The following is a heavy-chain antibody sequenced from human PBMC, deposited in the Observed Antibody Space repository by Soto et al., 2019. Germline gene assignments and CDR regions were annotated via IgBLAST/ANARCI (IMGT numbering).Heavy chain of an antibody. J-gene: IGHJ6*02. V-gene: IGHV1-69*12. D-gene: IGHD3-22*01. CDR2: IIPVFGTP. Sequence: QVQLVQSGAEVKKAGSSVKVSCKASGGSLSNYGISWVRQAPGQGLEWMGAIIPVFGTPNYAQKFQDRVTITADESTTTVYMEVRSLTSEDTPVYYCARGDATKIVVTTYYAMDVWGQGTTVTVSS. CDR1: GGSLSNYG. CDR3: ARGDATKIVVTTYYAMDV.